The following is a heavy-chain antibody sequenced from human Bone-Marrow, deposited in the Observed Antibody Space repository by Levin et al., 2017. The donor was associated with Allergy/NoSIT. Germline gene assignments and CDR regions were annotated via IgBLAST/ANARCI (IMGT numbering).Heavy chain of an antibody. D-gene: IGHD5-12*01. CDR1: GGSISSYY. V-gene: IGHV4-4*07. CDR3: ARTKVATMDFYYYGMDV. Sequence: SQTLSLTCTVSGGSISSYYFNWIRQPAGKGLEWIGRIYTSGTTSYNPSLTSRVTMSVDRSKNQVSLRLSSVTAADTAVYYCARTKVATMDFYYYGMDVWGQGTTVTVSS. CDR2: IYTSGTT. J-gene: IGHJ6*02.